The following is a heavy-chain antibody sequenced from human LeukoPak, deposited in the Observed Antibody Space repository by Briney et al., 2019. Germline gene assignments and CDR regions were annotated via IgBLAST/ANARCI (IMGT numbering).Heavy chain of an antibody. CDR3: ARAHYDFWSGLYYFDY. CDR2: IRYDGSNK. CDR1: GFIFNSYG. D-gene: IGHD3-3*01. J-gene: IGHJ4*02. V-gene: IGHV3-30*02. Sequence: GGSLRLSCAASGFIFNSYGMHWVRQAPGKGLEWVAFIRYDGSNKYYADSVKGRFTISRDNAKNSLYLQMNSLRAEDTAVYYCARAHYDFWSGLYYFDYWGQGTLVTVSS.